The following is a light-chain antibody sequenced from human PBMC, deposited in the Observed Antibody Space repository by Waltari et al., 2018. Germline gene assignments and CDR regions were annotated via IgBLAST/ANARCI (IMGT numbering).Light chain of an antibody. CDR1: SGHRNYA. Sequence: QLVLTQSPSASASLGASVKLTCTLSSGHRNYAIACLQQQAEKGPRYLMKINRDGSHNKGDGIPDRFSGSTSGAERYLTISSLQSEDEADYYCQTWGAGIRVFGTGTKVTVL. CDR3: QTWGAGIRV. V-gene: IGLV4-69*01. CDR2: INRDGSH. J-gene: IGLJ1*01.